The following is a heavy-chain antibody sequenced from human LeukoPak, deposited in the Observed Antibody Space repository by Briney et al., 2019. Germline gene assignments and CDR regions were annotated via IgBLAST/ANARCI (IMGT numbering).Heavy chain of an antibody. CDR1: GGSISSGSYY. V-gene: IGHV4-61*02. Sequence: SETLSLTCTVSGGSISSGSYYWSWIRQPAGKGLEWIGRIYNSGSTNYNPSLKSRVTISVDTSKNQFSLKLGSVTAADTAVYYCAREGLNMVRGVIPKEAWGWFDPWGQGTLVTVSS. J-gene: IGHJ5*02. CDR3: AREGLNMVRGVIPKEAWGWFDP. CDR2: IYNSGST. D-gene: IGHD3-10*01.